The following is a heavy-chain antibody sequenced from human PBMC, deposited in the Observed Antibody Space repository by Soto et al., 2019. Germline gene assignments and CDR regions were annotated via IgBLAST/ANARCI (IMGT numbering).Heavy chain of an antibody. V-gene: IGHV5-10-1*03. Sequence: EVQLVQSGAEVKKPGESLRISCKGSGYSFTSYWISWVRQMPGKGLEWMGRIDPSDSYTNYSPSFQGHVTISADKSISTAYLQWSSLKASDTAMYYCARVSYALTDYYGMDVLGQGTTVTVSS. D-gene: IGHD1-26*01. CDR3: ARVSYALTDYYGMDV. CDR1: GYSFTSYW. CDR2: IDPSDSYT. J-gene: IGHJ6*02.